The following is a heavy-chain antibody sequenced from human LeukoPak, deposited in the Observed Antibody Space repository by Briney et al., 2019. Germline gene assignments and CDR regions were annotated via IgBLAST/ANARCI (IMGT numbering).Heavy chain of an antibody. Sequence: ASVKVSCKASGCTFTSYDINWVRQATGQGLEWMGWMNPNSGNTGYAQKFQGRVTITRNTSISTAYMELSSLRSEDTAVYYCARASRIRFLEWDGRPPYYFDYWGQGTLVTVSS. CDR2: MNPNSGNT. V-gene: IGHV1-8*03. D-gene: IGHD3-3*01. J-gene: IGHJ4*02. CDR1: GCTFTSYD. CDR3: ARASRIRFLEWDGRPPYYFDY.